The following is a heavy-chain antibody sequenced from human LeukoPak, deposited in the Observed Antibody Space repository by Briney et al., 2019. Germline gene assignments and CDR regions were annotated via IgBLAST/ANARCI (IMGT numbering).Heavy chain of an antibody. CDR2: IIPIFGTA. D-gene: IGHD3-3*01. J-gene: IGHJ6*02. CDR3: ASEYYDFWSGYYNYYYGMDV. Sequence: ASVKLSCKASGGTFSSYAISWVRQAPGQGLEWMGGIIPIFGTANYAQKFQGRVTITADESTSTAYMELSSLRSEDTAVYYCASEYYDFWSGYYNYYYGMDVWGQGTTVTVSS. V-gene: IGHV1-69*13. CDR1: GGTFSSYA.